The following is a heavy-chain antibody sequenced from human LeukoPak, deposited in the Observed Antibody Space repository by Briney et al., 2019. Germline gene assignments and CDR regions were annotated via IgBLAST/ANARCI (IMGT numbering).Heavy chain of an antibody. D-gene: IGHD1-26*01. CDR2: INGDGDST. V-gene: IGHV3-23*01. CDR3: AKDRARGGATDFDY. CDR1: GFTFSSYA. Sequence: PGGSLRLSCAASGFTFSSYAMSWVRQAPGKGLEWVSAINGDGDSTYYADSVKGQFTISRDNSRNTLYLQMNSLRAEDTAVYSCAKDRARGGATDFDYWGQGTLVTVSS. J-gene: IGHJ4*02.